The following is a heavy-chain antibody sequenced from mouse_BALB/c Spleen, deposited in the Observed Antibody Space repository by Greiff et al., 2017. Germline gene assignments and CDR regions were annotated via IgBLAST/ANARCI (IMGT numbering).Heavy chain of an antibody. D-gene: IGHD1-1*01. J-gene: IGHJ1*01. CDR3: ARSSSYWYFDV. Sequence: EVKVVESGGGLVKPGGSLKLSCAASGFTFSSYAMSWVRQTPEKRLEWVASISSGGSTYYPDSVKGRFTISRDNARNILYLQMSSLRSEDTAMYYCARSSSYWYFDVWGAGTTVTVSS. CDR2: ISSGGST. V-gene: IGHV5-6-5*01. CDR1: GFTFSSYA.